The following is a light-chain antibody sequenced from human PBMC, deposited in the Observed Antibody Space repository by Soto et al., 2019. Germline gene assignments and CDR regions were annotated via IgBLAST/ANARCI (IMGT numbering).Light chain of an antibody. CDR1: QSINIW. CDR2: KAS. CDR3: QQYNTYST. V-gene: IGKV1-5*03. Sequence: DIQMTQSPSTLSASVGDRVTITCRASQSINIWLAWYQQKPGKAPKLLIYKASSLESGVPSRFSGSGSGTEFTLTISSLQPDDFATYYCQQYNTYSTFGQGTKVEIK. J-gene: IGKJ1*01.